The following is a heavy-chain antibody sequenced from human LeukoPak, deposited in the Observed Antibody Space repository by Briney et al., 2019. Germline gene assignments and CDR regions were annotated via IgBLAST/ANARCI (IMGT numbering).Heavy chain of an antibody. D-gene: IGHD1-26*01. CDR3: ARDPSPWELRDYYYYGMDV. V-gene: IGHV3-30-3*01. J-gene: IGHJ6*02. Sequence: GGSLRLSCAASGFTFSSYAMHWVRQAPGKGLEWVAVISYDGSNKYYADSVKGRFTISRDNSNNTLCLKMNSLRAEATAVYYCARDPSPWELRDYYYYGMDVWGQGTTVTVSS. CDR2: ISYDGSNK. CDR1: GFTFSSYA.